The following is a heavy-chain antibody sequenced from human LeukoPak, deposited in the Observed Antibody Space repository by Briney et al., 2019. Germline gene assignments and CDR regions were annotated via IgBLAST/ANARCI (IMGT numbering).Heavy chain of an antibody. CDR3: AKRIVVSGMGFDY. D-gene: IGHD3-22*01. Sequence: EGSLRLSCATSGFIFADYAMSWVRQAPGKGLEWLSSISSSSSYIYYADSVKGRFTISRDNSKNTLYLQMNNMRAEDSAVYYCAKRIVVSGMGFDYWGQGTMVTVSS. CDR2: ISSSSSYI. J-gene: IGHJ4*02. V-gene: IGHV3-23*01. CDR1: GFIFADYA.